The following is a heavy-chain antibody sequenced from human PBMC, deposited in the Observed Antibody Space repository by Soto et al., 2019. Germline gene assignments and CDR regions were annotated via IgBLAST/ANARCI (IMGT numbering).Heavy chain of an antibody. CDR2: MNPNSGNT. Sequence: QVQLVQSGAEVKKPGASVKVSCKASGYTFTSYDINWVRQATGQGLEWMGWMNPNSGNTGYAQKFQGRVTMTRNTSRSTAYMELSSLRSEDTAVYYCAFDSSGYYSLYFDYWGQGTLVTVAS. J-gene: IGHJ4*02. CDR1: GYTFTSYD. V-gene: IGHV1-8*01. CDR3: AFDSSGYYSLYFDY. D-gene: IGHD3-22*01.